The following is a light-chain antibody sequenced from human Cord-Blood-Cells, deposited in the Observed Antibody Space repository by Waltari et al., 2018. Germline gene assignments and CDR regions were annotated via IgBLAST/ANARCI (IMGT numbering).Light chain of an antibody. Sequence: DLHMTQSPPPLSASLAHRAPITCRASQGISNYLAWYQQKPGKVPKLLIYAASTLQSGVPSRFSGSGSGTDFTLTISSLQPEDVATYYCQKYNSAPLTFGPGTKVDIK. CDR3: QKYNSAPLT. CDR2: AAS. V-gene: IGKV1-27*01. CDR1: QGISNY. J-gene: IGKJ3*01.